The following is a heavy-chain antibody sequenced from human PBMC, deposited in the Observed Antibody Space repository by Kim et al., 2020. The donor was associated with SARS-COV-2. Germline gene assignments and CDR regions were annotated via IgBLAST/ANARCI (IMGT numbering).Heavy chain of an antibody. V-gene: IGHV4-39*01. CDR1: GGSISSSSYY. J-gene: IGHJ6*02. D-gene: IGHD6-19*01. CDR3: ARQATSRSGWYKNYYYGMDV. Sequence: SETLSRTCTVSGGSISSSSYYWGWIRQPPGKGLDWIGRIYYSGSTYYNPSLKRRVTISLDTSKNQFSLKLSFVTAADTAVYYCARQATSRSGWYKNYYYGMDVWGQGTTVTVSS. CDR2: IYYSGST.